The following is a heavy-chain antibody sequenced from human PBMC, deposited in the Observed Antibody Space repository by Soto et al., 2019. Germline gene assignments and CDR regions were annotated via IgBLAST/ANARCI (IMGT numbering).Heavy chain of an antibody. Sequence: QVQLQESGPGLVKPSQTLSLTCTVSGGSISSGDYYWRWIRQPPGRGLEWIGYIYYNGNTYYNPSLTSRVTISVDRSNNQFSLRLISVTAADTAVYYCARVPCLGYCSSASPNYFDYWGQGTLVTVSS. D-gene: IGHD2-2*01. V-gene: IGHV4-30-4*01. CDR3: ARVPCLGYCSSASPNYFDY. J-gene: IGHJ4*02. CDR2: IYYNGNT. CDR1: GGSISSGDYY.